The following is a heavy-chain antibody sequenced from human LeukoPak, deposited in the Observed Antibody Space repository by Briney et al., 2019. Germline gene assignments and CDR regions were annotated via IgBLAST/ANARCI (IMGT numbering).Heavy chain of an antibody. CDR2: IRYDGSNK. CDR1: GFTFSSYG. V-gene: IGHV3-30*02. CDR3: AKELGVYSGSYSPPDAFDI. D-gene: IGHD1-26*01. J-gene: IGHJ3*02. Sequence: GGSLRLSCAASGFTFSSYGMHWVRQAPGKGLEWVAFIRYDGSNKYYADSVKGRFTIARDNSKNTLYLQMNSLRAEDTAVYYCAKELGVYSGSYSPPDAFDIWGQGTMVTVSS.